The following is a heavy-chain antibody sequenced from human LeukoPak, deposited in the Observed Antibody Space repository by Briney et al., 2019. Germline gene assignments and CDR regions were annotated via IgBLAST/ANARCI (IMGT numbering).Heavy chain of an antibody. J-gene: IGHJ3*02. D-gene: IGHD3-10*01. Sequence: ASVNVSCKASGYTFTHYIINWVRQAPGQGLEWMGKISAYNNYTTYAQKVQGRVTMTTDTSTSTASMELRSLRSDDTAVYYCARAGIGFGELSPFDIWGKGTMVTVSS. CDR3: ARAGIGFGELSPFDI. CDR2: ISAYNNYT. V-gene: IGHV1-18*01. CDR1: GYTFTHYI.